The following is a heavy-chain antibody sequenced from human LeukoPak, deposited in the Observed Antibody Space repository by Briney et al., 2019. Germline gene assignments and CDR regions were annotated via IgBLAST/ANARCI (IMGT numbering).Heavy chain of an antibody. CDR1: GFTFSSYG. CDR2: IRYDGSEK. D-gene: IGHD2-15*01. J-gene: IGHJ6*03. CDR3: AKDPWDCSGRSCPMYYYYMDV. Sequence: PGGSLRLSCAASGFTFSSYGMHWVRQAPGKGLEWVAFIRYDGSEKYYANSVEGRCTISRDHSKKAVYLQMNSLRAEDTAVYYCAKDPWDCSGRSCPMYYYYMDVWGKGTTVTVSS. V-gene: IGHV3-30*02.